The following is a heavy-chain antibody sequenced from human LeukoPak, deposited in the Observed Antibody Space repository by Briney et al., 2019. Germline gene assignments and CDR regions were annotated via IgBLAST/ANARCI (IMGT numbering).Heavy chain of an antibody. CDR3: AKVTYDSSGYEDWLDP. Sequence: PGGSLRPSCAASAFTFSSYAMSWVRQAQGKGLEWVSAISGSGGSTYYADSVKGRFTISRDNSKNTLYLQMNSLRAEDTAVYYCAKVTYDSSGYEDWLDPWGQGTLVTVSS. CDR1: AFTFSSYA. CDR2: ISGSGGST. J-gene: IGHJ5*02. D-gene: IGHD3-22*01. V-gene: IGHV3-23*01.